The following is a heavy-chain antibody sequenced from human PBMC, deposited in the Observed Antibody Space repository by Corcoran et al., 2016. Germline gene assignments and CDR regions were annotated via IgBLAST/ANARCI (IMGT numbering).Heavy chain of an antibody. D-gene: IGHD3-22*01. CDR1: GFTFSRYW. V-gene: IGHV3-74*01. CDR2: INGDGSST. J-gene: IGHJ4*02. CDR3: ASSRDSETSGYSQVC. Sequence: EVQLVESGGGLVQPGGSLRLSCAASGFTFSRYWMHWVRQAPGKGLVWVSRINGDGSSTGDADSVKGRCTISSDNAKNTLYLQGNSLRAEDTAVYYCASSRDSETSGYSQVCWGQGTLVTVSS.